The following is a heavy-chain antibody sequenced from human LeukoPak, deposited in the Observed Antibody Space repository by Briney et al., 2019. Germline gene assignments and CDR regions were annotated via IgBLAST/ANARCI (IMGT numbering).Heavy chain of an antibody. V-gene: IGHV3-30*18. CDR1: GFTFSSYG. CDR3: AKGTYYHTSGTSSTETFGEN. D-gene: IGHD3-10*01. CDR2: ISNDGGAK. Sequence: GGSLRLSCAASGFTFSSYGMHWVRQAPGKGLEWVAVISNDGGAKHYADSVKGRFSISRDNAKNSLFLRMNSLRAEDTALYYCAKGTYYHTSGTSSTETFGENWGQGTLVTVSS. J-gene: IGHJ4*02.